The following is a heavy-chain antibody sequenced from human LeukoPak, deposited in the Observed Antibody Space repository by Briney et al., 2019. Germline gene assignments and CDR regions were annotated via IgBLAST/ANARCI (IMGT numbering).Heavy chain of an antibody. Sequence: GGSLRLSCAASGFAFSIYAMSWVRQAPGKGLEWISAVNTSGAATYYADSVKGRFTISRDNSKNTVYLQMNSLKAEDTATYYCVKGGFNGDFDYWGQGTLVTVSS. CDR2: VNTSGAAT. CDR3: VKGGFNGDFDY. J-gene: IGHJ4*02. D-gene: IGHD2-15*01. V-gene: IGHV3-23*01. CDR1: GFAFSIYA.